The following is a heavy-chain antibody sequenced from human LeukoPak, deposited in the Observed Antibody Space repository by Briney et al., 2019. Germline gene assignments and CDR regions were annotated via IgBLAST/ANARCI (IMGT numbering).Heavy chain of an antibody. J-gene: IGHJ4*02. Sequence: SQTLSLTCTVSGGAISSGGYYWSWIRQPPGKGLEWIGYIYHSGSTYYNPSLKSRVTISVDRSKNQFSLKLSSVTAADTAVYYCARLKREMATMRGLGPLDYWGQGTPVTVSS. V-gene: IGHV4-30-2*01. D-gene: IGHD5-24*01. CDR1: GGAISSGGYY. CDR3: ARLKREMATMRGLGPLDY. CDR2: IYHSGST.